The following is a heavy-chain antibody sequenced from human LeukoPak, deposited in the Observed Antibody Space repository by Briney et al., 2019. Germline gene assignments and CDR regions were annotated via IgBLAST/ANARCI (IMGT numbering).Heavy chain of an antibody. CDR2: IHWNGDTT. Sequence: GGSLRISCTASGFTFDDYGMNWVRQAPGKGLEWISGIHWNGDTTNYAASVEGRFTISRDNAKNSLYLQMNSLRAEDTALYQAENGIRYYYYYYMDVWGKGTTVTVSS. D-gene: IGHD3-9*01. V-gene: IGHV3-20*01. CDR3: ENGIRYYYYYYMDV. CDR1: GFTFDDYG. J-gene: IGHJ6*03.